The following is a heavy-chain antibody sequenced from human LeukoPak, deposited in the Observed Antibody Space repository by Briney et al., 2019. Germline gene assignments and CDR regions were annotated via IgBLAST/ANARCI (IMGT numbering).Heavy chain of an antibody. CDR3: ARGLGMLDFDY. Sequence: GESLRISCEGSGYSFTSYWITWVRQMPGKGLEWMGRIDPSDSYTKYSPSFQGHVTISADKSISTAYLQWSSLKASDTAMYYCARGLGMLDFDYWGQGTLVTVSS. V-gene: IGHV5-10-1*01. D-gene: IGHD3-16*01. J-gene: IGHJ4*02. CDR2: IDPSDSYT. CDR1: GYSFTSYW.